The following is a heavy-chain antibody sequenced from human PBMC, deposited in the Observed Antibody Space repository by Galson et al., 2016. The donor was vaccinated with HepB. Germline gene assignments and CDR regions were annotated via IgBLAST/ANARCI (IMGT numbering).Heavy chain of an antibody. J-gene: IGHJ4*02. D-gene: IGHD6-19*01. CDR3: AKGEKGTGWDN. Sequence: SLRLSCAASGLTFSSCAMYWVRQAPGKGLEWVSAVSGSGTNTYHANSVKGRFTVSRDNSKHPLYLHMNSLRAEDTAVYYCAKGEKGTGWDNWGQGTLVAVSS. CDR2: VSGSGTNT. V-gene: IGHV3-23*01. CDR1: GLTFSSCA.